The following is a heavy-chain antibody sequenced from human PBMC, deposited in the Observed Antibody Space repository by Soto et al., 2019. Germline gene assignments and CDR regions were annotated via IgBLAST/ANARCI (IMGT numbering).Heavy chain of an antibody. CDR2: IYYSGST. D-gene: IGHD2-21*02. Sequence: QVQLQESGPGLVKPSETLSLTCTVSGGSVSSGSYYWSWIRQPPGKGLEWIGYIYYSGSTNYNPSLKSRVTISVDTSKNQFSLKLSSVTAADTAVYYCARDVGDPSFPAFDIWGQGTMVTVSS. CDR3: ARDVGDPSFPAFDI. CDR1: GGSVSSGSYY. V-gene: IGHV4-61*01. J-gene: IGHJ3*02.